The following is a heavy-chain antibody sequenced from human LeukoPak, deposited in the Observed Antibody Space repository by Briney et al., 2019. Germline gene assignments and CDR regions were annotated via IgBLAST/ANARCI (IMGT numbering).Heavy chain of an antibody. CDR2: ISRSGTTI. Sequence: PGGSLRLSCVASGFTFSNYEMNWVRQAPGKGLEWVSYISRSGTTIHYADSVKGRFSISRDNGKNSLFLQLNSLRAEDTALYYCARDLYGMDAWGQGTTVTVSS. CDR3: ARDLYGMDA. V-gene: IGHV3-48*03. J-gene: IGHJ6*02. CDR1: GFTFSNYE.